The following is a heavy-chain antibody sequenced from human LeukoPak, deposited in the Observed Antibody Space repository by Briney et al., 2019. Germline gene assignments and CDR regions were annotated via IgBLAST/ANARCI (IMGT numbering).Heavy chain of an antibody. Sequence: GGSLRLSCASSGFTFSSYSMNWVRQAPGKGLEWVSSISSSSSYIYYAESVKGRFNISRENAKNSLYLQMNSRRAEDTAVYYCARVRDDLLPIFDYWGQGTLVTVSS. CDR3: ARVRDDLLPIFDY. CDR1: GFTFSSYS. J-gene: IGHJ4*02. D-gene: IGHD3-22*01. CDR2: ISSSSSYI. V-gene: IGHV3-21*01.